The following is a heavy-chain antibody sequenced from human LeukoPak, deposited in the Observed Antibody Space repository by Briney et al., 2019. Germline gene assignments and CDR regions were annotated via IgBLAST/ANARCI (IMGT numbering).Heavy chain of an antibody. CDR2: INPNSGGT. D-gene: IGHD1-26*01. V-gene: IGHV1-2*02. CDR1: GYIFSHYH. CDR3: ARARAPGDPFDI. J-gene: IGHJ3*02. Sequence: ASVKVSCKGSGYIFSHYHMHWVRQAPGQGLEWMGWINPNSGGTIYAQKFQGRGTMTRDTSITTAYMELSRLRSDDTAVYYCARARAPGDPFDIWGQGTMVTVSS.